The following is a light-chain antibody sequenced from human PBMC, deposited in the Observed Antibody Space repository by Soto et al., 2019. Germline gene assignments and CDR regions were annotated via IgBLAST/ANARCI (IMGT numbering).Light chain of an antibody. CDR3: QQANSFPIT. V-gene: IGKV1-12*01. CDR2: EAS. Sequence: VQMNHSPSTLSASVRDRVTITCRASQSISSWLAWYQQKPGKAPKLLIYEASSLQSGVPSRISGSGSGTDFTLTISSLQPEDFATYYCQQANSFPITFGQVTRLE. CDR1: QSISSW. J-gene: IGKJ5*01.